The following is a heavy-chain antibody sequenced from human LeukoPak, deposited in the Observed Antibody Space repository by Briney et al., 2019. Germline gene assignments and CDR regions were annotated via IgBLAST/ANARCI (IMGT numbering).Heavy chain of an antibody. J-gene: IGHJ4*02. CDR2: INPNSGGT. Sequence: ASVKVSCKASGSTFTGHYMHWVRQAPGQGLEWIGWINPNSGGTSYAQRFQGRVTMTRDTSISTAYMELSRLRSDDTAVYYCARDRYYGSGSYVGDYWGQGTLVTVSS. CDR3: ARDRYYGSGSYVGDY. CDR1: GSTFTGHY. V-gene: IGHV1-2*02. D-gene: IGHD3-10*01.